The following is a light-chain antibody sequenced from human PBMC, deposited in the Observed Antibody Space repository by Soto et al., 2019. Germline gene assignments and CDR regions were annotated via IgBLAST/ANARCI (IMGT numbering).Light chain of an antibody. CDR2: GAS. Sequence: EILLTQSPGSLSVIPGERASLSCRASQNVNNRLAWYQQKAGQAPRLLISGASSRATGIPDRFSGSGSGTDFTLTISRLESDDFALYYCQQYAEGTPITFGQGTRLEIK. CDR3: QQYAEGTPIT. J-gene: IGKJ5*01. V-gene: IGKV3-20*01. CDR1: QNVNNR.